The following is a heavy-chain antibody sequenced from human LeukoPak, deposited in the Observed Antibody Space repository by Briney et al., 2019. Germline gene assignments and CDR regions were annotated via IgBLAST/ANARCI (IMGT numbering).Heavy chain of an antibody. CDR3: ARVEFDYGDNYYYYYYGMDV. Sequence: PGGSLRLSCAASGFTFSSYSMNWVRQAPGKGLEWVSSISSSSSYIYYADSVKGRFTISRDNAKNSLYLQMNSLRAEDTAVYYCARVEFDYGDNYYYYYYGMDVWGQGTTVTVSS. J-gene: IGHJ6*02. D-gene: IGHD4-17*01. CDR2: ISSSSSYI. V-gene: IGHV3-21*01. CDR1: GFTFSSYS.